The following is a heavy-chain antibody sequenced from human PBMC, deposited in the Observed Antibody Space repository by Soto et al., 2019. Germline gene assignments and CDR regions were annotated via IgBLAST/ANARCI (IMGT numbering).Heavy chain of an antibody. CDR3: ASGIPFGLRYFDWLPPDV. J-gene: IGHJ6*04. CDR1: GYTFTSYD. V-gene: IGHV1-8*01. Sequence: ASVKVSCKASGYTFTSYDINWVRQATGQGLEWMGWMNPNSGNTGYAQKFQGRVTMTRNTSISTAYMELSSLRSEDTAVYYCASGIPFGLRYFDWLPPDVWGKGTTVTVSS. D-gene: IGHD3-9*01. CDR2: MNPNSGNT.